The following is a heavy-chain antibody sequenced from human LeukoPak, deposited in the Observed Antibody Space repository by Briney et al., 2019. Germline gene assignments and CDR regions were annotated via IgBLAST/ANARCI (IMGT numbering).Heavy chain of an antibody. Sequence: SETLSLTCTVSGGSISSSSYYWGWIRQPPGKGLEWIGYIYYSGSTNYNPSLKSRVTISVDTSKNQFSLKLSSVTAADTAVYYCARTDGRAARPFDYWGQGTLVTVSS. J-gene: IGHJ4*02. D-gene: IGHD6-6*01. CDR1: GGSISSSSYY. CDR2: IYYSGST. CDR3: ARTDGRAARPFDY. V-gene: IGHV4-61*05.